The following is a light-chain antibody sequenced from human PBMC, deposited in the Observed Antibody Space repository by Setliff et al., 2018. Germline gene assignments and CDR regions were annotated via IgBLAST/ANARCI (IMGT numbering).Light chain of an antibody. J-gene: IGLJ1*01. CDR3: AAWDDSLNGHV. CDR1: SSNIGTNT. V-gene: IGLV1-44*01. CDR2: SNN. Sequence: QSVLTQPPSASGTPGQRVTISCSGISSNIGTNTVNWYQQLPGTAPKLLIYSNNQRPSGVPDRFSGPESGTSASLAISGLQSEDEADYYCAAWDDSLNGHVFGTGTKVTVL.